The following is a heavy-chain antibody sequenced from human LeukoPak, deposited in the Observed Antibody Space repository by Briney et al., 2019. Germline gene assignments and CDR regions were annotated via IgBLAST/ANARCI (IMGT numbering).Heavy chain of an antibody. Sequence: PSETLSLTCAVYGGSFSGYYWSWIRQPPGKGLEWIGEINHSGSTIYNPSLTSRVTISVDTSKNQFSLNLNSVTAADTAVYYCARGGSSCTNGVCYTVEGVFYPRYFDYWGQGTLATVSS. V-gene: IGHV4-34*01. CDR1: GGSFSGYY. CDR2: INHSGST. CDR3: ARGGSSCTNGVCYTVEGVFYPRYFDY. D-gene: IGHD2-8*01. J-gene: IGHJ4*02.